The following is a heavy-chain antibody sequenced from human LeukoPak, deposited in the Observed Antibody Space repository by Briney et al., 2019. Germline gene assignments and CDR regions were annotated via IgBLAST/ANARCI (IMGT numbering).Heavy chain of an antibody. CDR2: ISAYNGNT. J-gene: IGHJ6*03. Sequence: ASVKVSCKASGYTFTSYGISWVRQAPGQGLEWMGWISAYNGNTNYAQKLQGRVTTTTDTSTSTAYMELRSLRSDDTAVYYCASFAHYCSSTSCPLGGPAREYYMDVWGKGTTVTVSS. CDR1: GYTFTSYG. V-gene: IGHV1-18*01. CDR3: ASFAHYCSSTSCPLGGPAREYYMDV. D-gene: IGHD2-2*01.